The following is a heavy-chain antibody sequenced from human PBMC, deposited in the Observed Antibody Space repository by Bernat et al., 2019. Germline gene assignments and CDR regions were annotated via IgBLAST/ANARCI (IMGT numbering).Heavy chain of an antibody. V-gene: IGHV3-11*05. Sequence: QVQLVESGGGLVKPGGSLRLSCAASGFTFSDYYMSWIRQAPGKGLDWVSYISSSSSYTNYADSVKGRFTISRDNAKNSLYLQMNSLRSEDTAVYYCAAGAAAGRFPGYWGQGTLVTVSS. J-gene: IGHJ4*02. CDR3: AAGAAAGRFPGY. CDR1: GFTFSDYY. D-gene: IGHD6-13*01. CDR2: ISSSSSYT.